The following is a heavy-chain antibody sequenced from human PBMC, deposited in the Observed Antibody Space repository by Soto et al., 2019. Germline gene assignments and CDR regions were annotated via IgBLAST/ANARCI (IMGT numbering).Heavy chain of an antibody. D-gene: IGHD2-15*01. CDR2: IHYSGST. Sequence: QLQLQESGPGLVKPSETLSLTCTVSGDSISITSYYWGWVRQAPGKGLEWIGSIHYSGSTHYNPSLQSRVTISGDASKKQFPLKLRSVTAADTAVYYCASTKDETLYFDYWGQGTLVTVSS. J-gene: IGHJ4*02. V-gene: IGHV4-39*01. CDR1: GDSISITSYY. CDR3: ASTKDETLYFDY.